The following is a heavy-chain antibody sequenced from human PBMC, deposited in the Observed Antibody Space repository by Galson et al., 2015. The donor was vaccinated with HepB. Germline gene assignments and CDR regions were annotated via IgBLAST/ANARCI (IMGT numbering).Heavy chain of an antibody. CDR3: ARTYYDFWSGYLAFDI. CDR1: AYTFTSCY. Sequence: CKASAYTFTSCYMHWVRQAPGQGLEWMGIINPSGGSTSYAQKFQGRVTMTRDTSTSTVYMELSSLRSEDTAVYYCARTYYDFWSGYLAFDIWGQGTMVTVSS. CDR2: INPSGGST. D-gene: IGHD3-3*01. V-gene: IGHV1-46*01. J-gene: IGHJ3*02.